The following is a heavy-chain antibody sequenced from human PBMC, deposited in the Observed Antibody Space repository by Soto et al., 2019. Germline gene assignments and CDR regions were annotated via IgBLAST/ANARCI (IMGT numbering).Heavy chain of an antibody. V-gene: IGHV4-4*07. CDR3: VRESDYSDNNGYPLFDY. Sequence: QVQLQESGPGLLKPSETLSLTCTVSGASMRNYYWSWIRQTAGKGLEWIGRIFGSGETYYNPSLKSRSILSVDLSKRQCSLELTSVTAADTAVYFCVRESDYSDNNGYPLFDYWGQGTLVTVSP. CDR1: GASMRNYY. D-gene: IGHD3-22*01. J-gene: IGHJ4*02. CDR2: IFGSGET.